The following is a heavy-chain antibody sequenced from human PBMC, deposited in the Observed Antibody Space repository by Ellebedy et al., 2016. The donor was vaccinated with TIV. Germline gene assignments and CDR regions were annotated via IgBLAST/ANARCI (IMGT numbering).Heavy chain of an antibody. CDR2: IYYSGGT. CDR1: GGSVSSGSYY. V-gene: IGHV4-61*01. J-gene: IGHJ3*02. D-gene: IGHD2-15*01. CDR3: ARAIGAFDI. Sequence: SETLSLXCTVSGGSVSSGSYYWSWIRQPPGKGLEWIGYIYYSGGTNYNPSLKSRVTISVDTSKNQFSLKLSSVTAADTAVYYCARAIGAFDIWGQGTMVTVSS.